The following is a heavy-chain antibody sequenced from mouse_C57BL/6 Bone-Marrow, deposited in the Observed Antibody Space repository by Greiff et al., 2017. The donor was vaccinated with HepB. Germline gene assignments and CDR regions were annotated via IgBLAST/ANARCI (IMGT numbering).Heavy chain of an antibody. V-gene: IGHV10-3*01. CDR1: GFTFNTYA. J-gene: IGHJ3*01. Sequence: EVKLEESGGGLVQPKGSLKLSCAASGFTFNTYAMHWVRQAPGKGLEWVARIRNKSSNYATYYADSVKDRFTISRDDSQSMLYLQMNNLRTEDTAMYYCVGDPAYWGQGTLVIVSA. CDR3: VGDPAY. CDR2: IRNKSSNYAT.